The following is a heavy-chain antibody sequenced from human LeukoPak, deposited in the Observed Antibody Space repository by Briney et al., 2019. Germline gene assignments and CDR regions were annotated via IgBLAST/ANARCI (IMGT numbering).Heavy chain of an antibody. CDR2: IYYSGST. V-gene: IGHV4-39*01. CDR3: ARQPGFTIFGVVTCALDY. J-gene: IGHJ4*02. Sequence: SETLSLTCTVSGGSISSSSYYWGWIRQPPGKGLEWIGSIYYSGSTYYNPSLKSRVTISVDTSKNQFSLKLSSVTAADTAVYYCARQPGFTIFGVVTCALDYWGQGTLVTVSS. CDR1: GGSISSSSYY. D-gene: IGHD3-3*01.